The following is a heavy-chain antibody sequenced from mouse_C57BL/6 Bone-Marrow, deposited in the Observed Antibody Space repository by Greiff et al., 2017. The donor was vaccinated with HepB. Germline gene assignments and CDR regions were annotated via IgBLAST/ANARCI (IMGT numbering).Heavy chain of an antibody. CDR3: ASLYDWDAMDY. Sequence: EVKLVESGPGLVKPSQSLSLTCSVTGYSITSGYYWNWIRQFPGNKLEWMGYISYDGSNNYNPSLKNRISITRDTSKNQFFLKLNSVTTEDTATYYCASLYDWDAMDYWGQGTSVTVSS. D-gene: IGHD2-3*01. V-gene: IGHV3-6*01. CDR2: ISYDGSN. J-gene: IGHJ4*01. CDR1: GYSITSGYY.